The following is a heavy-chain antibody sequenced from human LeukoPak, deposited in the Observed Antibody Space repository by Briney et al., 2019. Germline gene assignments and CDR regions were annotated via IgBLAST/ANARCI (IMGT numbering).Heavy chain of an antibody. CDR1: GGSISSYY. Sequence: SETLSLICTVSGGSISSYYWSWIRQPAGKGLEWIGRIYTSGSTNYSPSLKSRVTMSVDTSKNQFSLKLSSVTAADTAVYYCARARYDILTGEYYFDYWGQGTLVTVSS. CDR2: IYTSGST. CDR3: ARARYDILTGEYYFDY. D-gene: IGHD3-9*01. J-gene: IGHJ4*02. V-gene: IGHV4-4*07.